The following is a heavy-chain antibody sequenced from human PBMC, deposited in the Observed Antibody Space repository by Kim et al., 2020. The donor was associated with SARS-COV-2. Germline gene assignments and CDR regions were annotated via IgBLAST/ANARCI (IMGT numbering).Heavy chain of an antibody. D-gene: IGHD3-3*01. CDR1: GYTFTSYA. CDR3: ARPRELRFQGTNDAFDI. Sequence: ASVKVSCKASGYTFTSYAMHWVRQAPGQRLEWMGWINAGNGNTKYSQKFQGRVTITRDTSASTAYMELSSLRSEDTAVYYCARPRELRFQGTNDAFDIWGQGTMVTVSS. CDR2: INAGNGNT. V-gene: IGHV1-3*01. J-gene: IGHJ3*02.